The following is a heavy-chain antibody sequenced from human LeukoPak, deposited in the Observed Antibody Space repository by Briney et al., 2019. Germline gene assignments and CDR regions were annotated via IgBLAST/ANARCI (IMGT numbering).Heavy chain of an antibody. CDR3: ARSGSSGWPSYYYYMDV. J-gene: IGHJ6*03. CDR1: GFTVSSNY. V-gene: IGHV3-66*01. D-gene: IGHD6-19*01. CDR2: IYSGGST. Sequence: GGSLRLSCAASGFTVSSNYMSWVRQAPGKGLEWVSVIYSGGSTYYADSVKGRFTISRDNAKNSLYLQMNSLRAEDTAVYYCARSGSSGWPSYYYYMDVWGKGTTVTVSS.